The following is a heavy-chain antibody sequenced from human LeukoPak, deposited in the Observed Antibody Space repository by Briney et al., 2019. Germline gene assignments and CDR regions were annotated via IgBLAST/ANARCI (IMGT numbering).Heavy chain of an antibody. D-gene: IGHD7-27*01. J-gene: IGHJ3*02. Sequence: GRSLTLSCAASGFFFSIYPRHWVRQAPGKGLEWVAVDGNSKSYADSVKGRFTISRDNSKSTLFLEMNSLRAEDTAVYYCATGLSRRDVFDIWGKGPRLTVSS. CDR3: ATGLSRRDVFDI. V-gene: IGHV3-30-3*01. CDR1: GFFFSIYP. CDR2: DGNSK.